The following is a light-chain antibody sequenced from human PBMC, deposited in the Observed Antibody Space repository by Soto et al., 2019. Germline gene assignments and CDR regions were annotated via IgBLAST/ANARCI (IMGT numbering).Light chain of an antibody. CDR1: SSDVGGYNF. J-gene: IGLJ1*01. Sequence: QSVLTQPPSASGSPGQSVTISCTGTSSDVGGYNFVSWYQQHPGKAPKLMIYEVNKRPSGVPDRFSGSKSGNTASLTVSGLQAEDEADYYCSSYADSNNYVFGTGTQLTVL. CDR2: EVN. CDR3: SSYADSNNYV. V-gene: IGLV2-8*01.